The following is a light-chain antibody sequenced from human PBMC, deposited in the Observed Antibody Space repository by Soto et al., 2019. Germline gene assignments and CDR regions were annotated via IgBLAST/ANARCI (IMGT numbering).Light chain of an antibody. Sequence: DIQMTQSPSSLSASVGDRVTITCRASQSVRNYLNWYRQLQGKAPTVXIYSTSTLQSGVPSRFIGSGAGTDCTRTISGLQPEDVSTDFCPQSYSNPQTFCQGTKVDIK. CDR1: QSVRNY. CDR2: STS. V-gene: IGKV1-39*01. CDR3: PQSYSNPQT. J-gene: IGKJ1*01.